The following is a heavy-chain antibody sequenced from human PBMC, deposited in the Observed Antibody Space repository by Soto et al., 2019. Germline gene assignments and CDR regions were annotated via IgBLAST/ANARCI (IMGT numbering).Heavy chain of an antibody. J-gene: IGHJ6*02. V-gene: IGHV3-53*01. CDR3: ARGRVGYCSSTSCHPNYYYYYGMDV. CDR1: GFTVSSNY. CDR2: IYSGGST. D-gene: IGHD2-2*03. Sequence: GGSLRLSCAASGFTVSSNYMSWVRQAPGKGLEWVSVIYSGGSTYYADSVKGRFTISRDNSKNTLYLQMNSLRAEDTAVYYCARGRVGYCSSTSCHPNYYYYYGMDVWGQGTTVTVSS.